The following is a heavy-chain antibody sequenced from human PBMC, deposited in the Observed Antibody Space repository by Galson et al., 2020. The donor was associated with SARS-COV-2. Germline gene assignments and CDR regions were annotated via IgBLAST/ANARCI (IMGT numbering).Heavy chain of an antibody. CDR3: AHSAPSSLTIFGVVIVKDYFYY. J-gene: IGHJ4*02. V-gene: IGHV2-5*01. D-gene: IGHD3-3*01. CDR1: GLSLTTSGVG. CDR2: ISWNDDK. Sequence: ESGTTLVKPTQTLTLTCTFTGLSLTTSGVGVAWIRQIPGKHLAWLALISWNDDKRYSTSLKSRLTITKDTSKNQVVLTMTNMDPVDTATYFCAHSAPSSLTIFGVVIVKDYFYYWGQGTLVTVSS.